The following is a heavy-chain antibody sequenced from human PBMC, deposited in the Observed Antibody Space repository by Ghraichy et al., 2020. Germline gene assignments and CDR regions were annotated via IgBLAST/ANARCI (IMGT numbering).Heavy chain of an antibody. CDR1: GFTFSSYS. Sequence: GGSLRLSCAASGFTFSSYSMNWVRQAPGKGLEWVSYISSSSTIYYADSVKGRFTISRDNAKNSLYLQMNSLRDEDTAVYYCARDPSEILTGYSPYVGDYWGQGTLVTVSS. V-gene: IGHV3-48*02. CDR2: ISSSSTI. J-gene: IGHJ4*02. D-gene: IGHD3-9*01. CDR3: ARDPSEILTGYSPYVGDY.